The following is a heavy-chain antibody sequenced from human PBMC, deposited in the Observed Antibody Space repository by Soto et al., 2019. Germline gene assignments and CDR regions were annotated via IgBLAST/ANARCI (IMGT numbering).Heavy chain of an antibody. Sequence: QVQLVQSGAEVRQPASSVKVSCKTSGGTFSSYAISWVRQAPGQGLEWMGGIVPIVDTSTYAQKFQGRVTITADESTSTGYMELSSLRSYDTAVYYCVRVVAIPGYPDNWCQGTLVTVSS. CDR2: IVPIVDTS. J-gene: IGHJ4*02. CDR3: VRVVAIPGYPDN. CDR1: GGTFSSYA. V-gene: IGHV1-69*12. D-gene: IGHD5-12*01.